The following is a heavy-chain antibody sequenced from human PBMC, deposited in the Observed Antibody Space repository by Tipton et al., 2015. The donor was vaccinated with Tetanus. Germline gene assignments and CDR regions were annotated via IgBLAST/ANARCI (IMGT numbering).Heavy chain of an antibody. V-gene: IGHV4-59*01. J-gene: IGHJ4*02. CDR3: ARDERYGDYAY. CDR2: TYYSGST. D-gene: IGHD4-17*01. Sequence: TLSLTCTVSGAPISSYYWSWIRQPPGKGLEWIGYTYYSGSTGYNPSLKSRVTISIDSSKNQFSLKLTSVTAADTAVYYCARDERYGDYAYWGQGALVTVSS. CDR1: GAPISSYY.